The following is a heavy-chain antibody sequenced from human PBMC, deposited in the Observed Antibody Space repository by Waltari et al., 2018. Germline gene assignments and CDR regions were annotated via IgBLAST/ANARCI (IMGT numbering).Heavy chain of an antibody. V-gene: IGHV3-30*02. CDR2: IRFDGTTA. Sequence: QVQLTESGGGVVQPGGSLRLSCAASGLTFRNFAMPWVRQTPARGREWVAFIRFDGTTAYYADSVTGRFTVSRDNSENRGYLQRNSLRDEDTAVYYCARDWRRSLDCFDWLLFALDFWGQGTLVAVSS. CDR1: GLTFRNFA. CDR3: ARDWRRSLDCFDWLLFALDF. J-gene: IGHJ4*02. D-gene: IGHD3-9*01.